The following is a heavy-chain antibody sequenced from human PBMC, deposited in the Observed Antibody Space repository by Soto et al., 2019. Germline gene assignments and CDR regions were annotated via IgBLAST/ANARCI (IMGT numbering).Heavy chain of an antibody. Sequence: EVQLVESGGGFEKPGESLRLSCAGTGFTFSNAWMNWVRQAPGTGLEWVGRIYSKADGGATDYTAPVKGRFTISRDDSQNTVHLQTNGLETEDTAVYYCSTGPYFDYWGQGTLVTVSP. CDR3: STGPYFDY. J-gene: IGHJ4*02. CDR1: GFTFSNAW. V-gene: IGHV3-15*07. CDR2: IYSKADGGAT.